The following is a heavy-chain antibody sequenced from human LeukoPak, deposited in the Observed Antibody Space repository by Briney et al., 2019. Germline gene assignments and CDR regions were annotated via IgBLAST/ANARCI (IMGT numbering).Heavy chain of an antibody. CDR3: AHTPKRFGELYQPGDS. D-gene: IGHD3-10*01. CDR1: GYTFTNYG. V-gene: IGHV1-18*01. CDR2: ISAYNGNA. J-gene: IGHJ4*02. Sequence: ASVKVSCKASGYTFTNYGITWARQVPGQGLEWLGWISAYNGNANYAQNLQDRVTLTSDTSTSTAYMELRSLRSDDTGIYYCAHTPKRFGELYQPGDSWGQGTLLTVSS.